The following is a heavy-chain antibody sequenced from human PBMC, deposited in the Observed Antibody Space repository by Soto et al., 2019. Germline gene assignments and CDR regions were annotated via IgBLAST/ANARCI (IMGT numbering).Heavy chain of an antibody. CDR2: INHSGST. CDR3: ARLADFWIGYTAPYYYYGMDF. J-gene: IGHJ6*02. Sequence: PSETLSLTCAVYGGSFSGYYWSWIRQPPGKGLEWIGEINHSGSTNYNPSLKSRVTISVDTSKNQFSLKLSSVTAADTAVYYCARLADFWIGYTAPYYYYGMDFWGQGSSVTVSS. D-gene: IGHD3-3*01. V-gene: IGHV4-34*01. CDR1: GGSFSGYY.